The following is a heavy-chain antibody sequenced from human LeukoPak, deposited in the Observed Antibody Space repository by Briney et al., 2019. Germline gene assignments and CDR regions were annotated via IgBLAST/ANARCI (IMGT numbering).Heavy chain of an antibody. CDR1: GYSINTGYY. V-gene: IGHV4-38-2*02. J-gene: IGHJ4*02. CDR3: ARVRAVSSGALDY. Sequence: RPSETLSLTCTVSGYSINTGYYWGWIRQPPGKGLEWIGSIYHSGSTYYNPSLKSRVTISVDTSKNQFSLKVSSVTAADTAVYYCARVRAVSSGALDYWGQGTLVTVSS. CDR2: IYHSGST. D-gene: IGHD3-22*01.